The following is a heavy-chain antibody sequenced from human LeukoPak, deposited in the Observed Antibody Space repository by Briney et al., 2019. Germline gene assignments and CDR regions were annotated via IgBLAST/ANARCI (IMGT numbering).Heavy chain of an antibody. D-gene: IGHD6-19*01. CDR2: IYSGGST. Sequence: GGSLRLSCAASGFTVSSNYMSWVRQAPGKGLEWVSVIYSGGSTYYADSVKGRFTISRDNSKHTLYLQMNSLRAEDTAVYYCARERYSSGWYGIDYWGQGTLVTVSS. V-gene: IGHV3-53*01. CDR3: ARERYSSGWYGIDY. CDR1: GFTVSSNY. J-gene: IGHJ4*02.